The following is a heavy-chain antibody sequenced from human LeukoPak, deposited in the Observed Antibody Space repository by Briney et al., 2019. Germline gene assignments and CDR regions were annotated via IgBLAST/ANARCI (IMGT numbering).Heavy chain of an antibody. CDR2: ISSSSSYI. J-gene: IGHJ6*03. Sequence: GGSLRLSCAASGFTFSSYSMNWVRQAPGKGLEWVSSISSSSSYIYYADSVKGRFTISRDNAKNSLYLQMNSLRAEDTAVYYCASARGYSYGYYYYYMDVWGKGTTVTISS. CDR3: ASARGYSYGYYYYYMDV. CDR1: GFTFSSYS. V-gene: IGHV3-21*04. D-gene: IGHD5-18*01.